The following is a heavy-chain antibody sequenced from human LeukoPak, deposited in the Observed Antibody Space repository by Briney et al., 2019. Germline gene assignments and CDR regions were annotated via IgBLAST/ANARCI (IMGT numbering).Heavy chain of an antibody. D-gene: IGHD4-17*01. CDR3: ARDVTSTADY. Sequence: ASVKVTCKASGYTFSNFGISWVRQPPGQGLEWMGWISGNNDNPNYGQKFQGRLTVTTDSSTSTAYMELRNLRSDDTAVYYCARDVTSTADYWGQGTLVTVSS. CDR2: ISGNNDNP. CDR1: GYTFSNFG. J-gene: IGHJ4*02. V-gene: IGHV1-18*01.